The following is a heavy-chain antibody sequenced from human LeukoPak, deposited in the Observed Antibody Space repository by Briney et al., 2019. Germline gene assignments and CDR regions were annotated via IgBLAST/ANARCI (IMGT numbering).Heavy chain of an antibody. J-gene: IGHJ4*02. Sequence: ASVKVSCKASGYTFTSYDINWVRQATGQGLEWMGWMNPNSGNTGYAQKFQGRVTMTRNTSISTAYMELSSLRSEDTAVYYCASGIAVAANLGYWGRGTLVTVSS. CDR3: ASGIAVAANLGY. D-gene: IGHD6-19*01. CDR2: MNPNSGNT. V-gene: IGHV1-8*01. CDR1: GYTFTSYD.